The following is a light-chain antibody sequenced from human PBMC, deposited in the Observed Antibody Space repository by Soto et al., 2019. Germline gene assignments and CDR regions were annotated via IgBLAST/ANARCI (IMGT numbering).Light chain of an antibody. V-gene: IGKV3-11*01. CDR3: QQRSNWPWT. J-gene: IGKJ1*01. CDR1: QSVSSY. Sequence: EIVLTQSPATLSLSPGERATLSCRASQSVSSYLAWYQQKPGQAPRLLIYDASNRATGIPARFSGSGSGTDLTLTISSLELDDFAVYYCQQRSNWPWTFGQGTKVEIK. CDR2: DAS.